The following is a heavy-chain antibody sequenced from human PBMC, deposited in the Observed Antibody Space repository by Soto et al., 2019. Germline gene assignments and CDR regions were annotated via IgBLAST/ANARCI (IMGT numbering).Heavy chain of an antibody. Sequence: VQLVESGGGLVQPGRSLRLSCAASGFTFSSYAMHWVRQAPGKGLEWVAVISYDGSNKYYADSVKGRFTISRDNSKNTLYLQMNSLRAEDTAVYYCARDGTRFDRSWYFDLWGRGTLVTVSS. D-gene: IGHD3-9*01. CDR3: ARDGTRFDRSWYFDL. CDR2: ISYDGSNK. V-gene: IGHV3-30-3*01. J-gene: IGHJ2*01. CDR1: GFTFSSYA.